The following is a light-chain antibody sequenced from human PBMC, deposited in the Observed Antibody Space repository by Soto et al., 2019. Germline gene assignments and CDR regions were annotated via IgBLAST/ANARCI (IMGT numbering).Light chain of an antibody. V-gene: IGLV2-14*01. CDR2: EVS. Sequence: QSVLTQPPSASGPPGQSVSISRPGTSSDVGGYNYVSWYPQHPGKAPKLMIYEVSNRPSGVSNRSSGSKSGNTASLTISGLQAEDEADYYCSSYTSSSADVFGSGTKVTVL. CDR1: SSDVGGYNY. CDR3: SSYTSSSADV. J-gene: IGLJ1*01.